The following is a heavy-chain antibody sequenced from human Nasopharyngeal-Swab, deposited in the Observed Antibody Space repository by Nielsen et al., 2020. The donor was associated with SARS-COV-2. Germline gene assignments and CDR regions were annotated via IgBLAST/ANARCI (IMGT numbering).Heavy chain of an antibody. CDR2: IYYSGST. V-gene: IGHV4-39*01. J-gene: IGHJ6*02. Sequence: RQAPGKGLEWIGSIYYSGSTYYNPSLKSRVTISVDTSKNQFFLKLSSVTAADTAVYYCARHYSSSWTNYYYYGMDVWGQGTTVTVSS. CDR3: ARHYSSSWTNYYYYGMDV. D-gene: IGHD6-13*01.